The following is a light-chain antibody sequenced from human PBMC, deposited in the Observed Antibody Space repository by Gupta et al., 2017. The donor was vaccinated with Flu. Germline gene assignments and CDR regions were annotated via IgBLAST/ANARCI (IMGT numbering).Light chain of an antibody. CDR1: SSDVGGYTY. CDR2: DVN. Sequence: SALPQPASVSGPPAPSITISLPRCSSDVGGYTYVSWYQQHPGKAPKLIIYDVNNRPSGVSNRFSGSKSGNTASLTISGLQAEDEADYYCSSYTGCNTRWVFGGGTKLTVL. V-gene: IGLV2-14*01. J-gene: IGLJ3*02. CDR3: SSYTGCNTRWV.